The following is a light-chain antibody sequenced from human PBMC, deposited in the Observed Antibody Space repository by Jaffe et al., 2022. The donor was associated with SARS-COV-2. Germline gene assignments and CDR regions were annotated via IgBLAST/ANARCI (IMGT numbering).Light chain of an antibody. V-gene: IGKV1-5*03. CDR2: KAS. CDR3: QQYNSYPST. CDR1: QSISNS. J-gene: IGKJ1*01. Sequence: DIQMTQSPSTLSASVGDRVTITCRASQSISNSLAWYQQKPGKAPEVLIYKASTLQGGVPSRFSGSGSGTEFTLTISGLQPDDFASYHCQQYNSYPSTFGQGTKVEIK.